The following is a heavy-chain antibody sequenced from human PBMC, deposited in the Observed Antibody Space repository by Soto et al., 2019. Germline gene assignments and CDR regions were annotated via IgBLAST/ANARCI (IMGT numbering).Heavy chain of an antibody. CDR2: IVVGSGNT. D-gene: IGHD2-21*02. Sequence: ASVKVSCKASGFTFTSSAMQWVRQARGQRLEWIGWIVVGSGNTNYAQKFQERVTITRDMSTSTAYMELSSLRSEDTAVYYCAAGHIVVVTANYYYGMDVWGQGTTVTVSS. CDR3: AAGHIVVVTANYYYGMDV. J-gene: IGHJ6*02. CDR1: GFTFTSSA. V-gene: IGHV1-58*02.